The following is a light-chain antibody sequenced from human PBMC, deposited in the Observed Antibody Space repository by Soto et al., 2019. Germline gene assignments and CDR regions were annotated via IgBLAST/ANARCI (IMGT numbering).Light chain of an antibody. CDR2: DAS. V-gene: IGKV3-11*01. J-gene: IGKJ2*01. CDR3: HQYDDGPYT. CDR1: ETVSSY. Sequence: DIVLTQSPVTLSLSPGDRATLSCRASETVSSYLLWYQQKPGQDPRLLIYDASERATGIPARFSGSGSETDFTLTISSLQPEDFAVYYCHQYDDGPYTFGQGTKVDIK.